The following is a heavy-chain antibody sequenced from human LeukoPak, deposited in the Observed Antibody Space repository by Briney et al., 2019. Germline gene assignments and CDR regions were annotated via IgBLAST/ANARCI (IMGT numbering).Heavy chain of an antibody. J-gene: IGHJ4*02. CDR1: GGSISSYY. Sequence: SETLSLTCTVSGGSISSYYWSWIRQPPGKGLEWIGYIYHSGSTYYNPSLKSRVTISVDRSKNQFSLKLSSVTAADTAVYYCASRGDGYNYWGQGTLVTVSS. CDR3: ASRGDGYNY. D-gene: IGHD5-24*01. V-gene: IGHV4-59*12. CDR2: IYHSGST.